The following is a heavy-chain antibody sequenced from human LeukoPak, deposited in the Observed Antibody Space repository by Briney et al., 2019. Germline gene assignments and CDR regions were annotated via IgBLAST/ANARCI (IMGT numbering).Heavy chain of an antibody. J-gene: IGHJ4*02. CDR1: VFTFSSYC. CDR3: AKAFSPHYSRGELFTPDY. D-gene: IGHD3-10*01. Sequence: GCSLTLSCAASVFTFSSYCMHWVRQAPGKGLEWVAVISYDGSNKYYADSVKGRFTISRDNSKNTLYLQMNSLRAEDTAVYYCAKAFSPHYSRGELFTPDYWGQGTLVTVSS. CDR2: ISYDGSNK. V-gene: IGHV3-30*18.